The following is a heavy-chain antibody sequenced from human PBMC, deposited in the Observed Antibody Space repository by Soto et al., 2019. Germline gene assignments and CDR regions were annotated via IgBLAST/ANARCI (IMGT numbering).Heavy chain of an antibody. J-gene: IGHJ6*02. CDR2: IWYDGSNK. CDR3: VRGIGYCSGGSCYPPSPNFYYYGMDV. D-gene: IGHD2-15*01. Sequence: QVQLVESGGGVVQPGRSLRLSCAASGFTFSSYGMHWVRQAPGKGLEWVAVIWYDGSNKYYADSVKGRFTISRDNSKNTLYLQMNSLRAEDTAVYYCVRGIGYCSGGSCYPPSPNFYYYGMDVWGQGTTVTVSS. V-gene: IGHV3-33*01. CDR1: GFTFSSYG.